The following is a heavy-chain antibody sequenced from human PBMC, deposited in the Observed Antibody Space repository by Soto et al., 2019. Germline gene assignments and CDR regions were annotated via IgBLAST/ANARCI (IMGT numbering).Heavy chain of an antibody. CDR1: GFTFSDYY. CDR2: ISSSSSYT. J-gene: IGHJ4*02. CDR3: AREGDGSGFFSDF. V-gene: IGHV3-11*06. Sequence: GGSLRLSCAASGFTFSDYYMSWIRQAPGKGLEWVSYISSSSSYTNCADSVKGRFTISRDNAKNSLYLLMNSLRAEDTAVYYCAREGDGSGFFSDFWGQGTLVTVSS. D-gene: IGHD3-22*01.